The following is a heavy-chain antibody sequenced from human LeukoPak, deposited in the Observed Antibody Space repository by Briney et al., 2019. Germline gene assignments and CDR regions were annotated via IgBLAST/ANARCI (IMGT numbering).Heavy chain of an antibody. CDR1: GFTFSSYW. J-gene: IGHJ4*02. CDR2: ISSSSSTI. V-gene: IGHV3-48*01. CDR3: ARDFKIY. Sequence: SGGSLRLSCAASGFTFSSYWMSWVRRAPGKGLEWVSYISSSSSTIYYADSVRGRFTISRDNAKNSLYLQMNSLRAEDTAVYYCARDFKIYWGQGTLVTVSS.